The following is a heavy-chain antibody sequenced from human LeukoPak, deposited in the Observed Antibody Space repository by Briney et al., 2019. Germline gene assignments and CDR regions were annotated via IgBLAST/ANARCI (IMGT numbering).Heavy chain of an antibody. Sequence: PGGSLRLSCAASGFTFSSYGMHWVRQAPGKGLEWVTFIRYDGSNKYYADSVQGRFTIYRDNSKNTLYLQMNSLRVEDTVVYYCAKEGFIAAAGKEWFDYWGQGTLVTVSS. J-gene: IGHJ4*02. CDR2: IRYDGSNK. V-gene: IGHV3-30*02. D-gene: IGHD6-13*01. CDR1: GFTFSSYG. CDR3: AKEGFIAAAGKEWFDY.